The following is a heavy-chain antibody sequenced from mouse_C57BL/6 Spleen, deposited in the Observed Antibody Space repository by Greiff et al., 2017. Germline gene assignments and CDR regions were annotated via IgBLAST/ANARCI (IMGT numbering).Heavy chain of an antibody. D-gene: IGHD1-1*01. CDR3: ARSTTVVDY. CDR1: GYAFSSSW. V-gene: IGHV1-82*01. Sequence: QVQLQQSGPELVKPGASVKISCKASGYAFSSSWMNWVKQRPGKGLEWIGRIYPGDGDTNYNGKFKGRATLTADKSSSTAYMQLSSLTSEDSAVYFCARSTTVVDYWGQGTTRTVSS. CDR2: IYPGDGDT. J-gene: IGHJ2*01.